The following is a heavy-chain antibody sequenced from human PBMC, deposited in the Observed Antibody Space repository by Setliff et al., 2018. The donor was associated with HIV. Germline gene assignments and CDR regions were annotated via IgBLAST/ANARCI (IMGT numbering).Heavy chain of an antibody. D-gene: IGHD5-12*01. J-gene: IGHJ4*02. CDR3: AIDVIGGWLRPMPDF. CDR1: GYTFTSYG. V-gene: IGHV1-18*01. Sequence: GASVKVSCKASGYTFTSYGISWVRQAPGQGLEWIGWVVVGSSNTYYAQRFQGRVTITRDLSTGTTYMELNSLRSDDTAVYYCAIDVIGGWLRPMPDFWGPGTLVTVSS. CDR2: VVVGSSNT.